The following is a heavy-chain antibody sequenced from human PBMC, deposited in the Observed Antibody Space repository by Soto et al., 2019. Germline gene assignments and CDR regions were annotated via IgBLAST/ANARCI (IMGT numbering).Heavy chain of an antibody. V-gene: IGHV1-3*01. CDR1: GYTFSTYA. CDR2: LNGGTGQT. D-gene: IGHD1-1*01. J-gene: IGHJ6*02. CDR3: ARGKGMEENYYYYGMDI. Sequence: ASVKVSCKASGYTFSTYAIHWVRQAPGQSLEWMGWLNGGTGQTRYSQRFQDRVTITRDTSASTAYMEVSSLRPEDTAVYYCARGKGMEENYYYYGMDIWGQGTTVTVSS.